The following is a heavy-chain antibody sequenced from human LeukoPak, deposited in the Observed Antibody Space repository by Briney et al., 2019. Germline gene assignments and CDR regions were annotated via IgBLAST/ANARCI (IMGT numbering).Heavy chain of an antibody. V-gene: IGHV1-46*01. CDR2: INPSGGST. J-gene: IGHJ5*02. D-gene: IGHD4-11*01. Sequence: GASVKVSCKASGYTFTSYYMHWVRQAPGQGLEWMGIINPSGGSTSYAQKFQGRVTMTRDMSTSTVYMELSSLRSEDTAVYYCARDRGPTVTTPGNWFDPWGQGTLVTVSS. CDR3: ARDRGPTVTTPGNWFDP. CDR1: GYTFTSYY.